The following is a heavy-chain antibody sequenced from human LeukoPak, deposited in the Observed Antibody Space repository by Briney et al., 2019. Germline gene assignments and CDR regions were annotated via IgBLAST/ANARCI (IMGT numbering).Heavy chain of an antibody. CDR2: ISGSGGST. Sequence: GGSLRLSCAASGFTFSSYAMSWVRQAPGKGLEWVSAISGSGGSTYYADSVKGRFTISRDNSKNTLYLQMNSLRAEDTAVYYCAKALDISRGGCLDYWGQGTLVTVSS. CDR3: AKALDISRGGCLDY. J-gene: IGHJ4*02. V-gene: IGHV3-23*01. CDR1: GFTFSSYA. D-gene: IGHD5-24*01.